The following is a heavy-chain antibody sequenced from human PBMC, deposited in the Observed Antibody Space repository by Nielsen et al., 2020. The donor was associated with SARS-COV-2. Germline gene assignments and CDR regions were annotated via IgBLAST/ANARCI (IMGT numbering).Heavy chain of an antibody. V-gene: IGHV3-64D*06. CDR1: GFTFSSYA. Sequence: GESLKISCSASGFTFSSYAMHWVRQAPGKGLEYVSAISSNGGSTYYADSVKGRFTISRDNSKNTLYLQMSSLRAEDTGVYYCRRYFDYWGQGTLVTVSS. CDR2: ISSNGGST. CDR3: RRYFDY. J-gene: IGHJ4*02.